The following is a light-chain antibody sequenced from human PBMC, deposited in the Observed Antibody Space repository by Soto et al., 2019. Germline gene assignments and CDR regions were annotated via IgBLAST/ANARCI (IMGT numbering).Light chain of an antibody. V-gene: IGLV2-23*01. J-gene: IGLJ2*01. CDR1: INDIGIYNL. CDR2: EAN. Sequence: QSVLTQPASVSGSPGQSITLSCTGTINDIGIYNLVSWYRHHPGKAPQLIIYEANKRPPGVSNRFSASTSGNTASLTISGLQAEDASAYYCCSYAGADTVIFGGGTKLTVL. CDR3: CSYAGADTVI.